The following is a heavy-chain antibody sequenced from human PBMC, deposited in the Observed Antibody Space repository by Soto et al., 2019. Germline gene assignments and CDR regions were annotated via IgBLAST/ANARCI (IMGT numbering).Heavy chain of an antibody. V-gene: IGHV3-23*01. Sequence: EVQLLESGGGLQRGGGSLRLPCAASGLPFSSYARNWVRQAPGKGREWVAVIHGSGGNTYYADSVKGRFTISRDNSENTVYLQMSSLRAGDTAVYYCARGKDRDTVTTFDYWGQGTLVTVSS. J-gene: IGHJ4*02. D-gene: IGHD4-17*01. CDR3: ARGKDRDTVTTFDY. CDR1: GLPFSSYA. CDR2: IHGSGGNT.